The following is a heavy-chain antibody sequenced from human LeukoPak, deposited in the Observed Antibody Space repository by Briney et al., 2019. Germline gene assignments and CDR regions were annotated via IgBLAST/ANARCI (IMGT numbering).Heavy chain of an antibody. V-gene: IGHV3-23*01. Sequence: PGGSLRLSCAASGFTFSSYAMSWVRQAPAKGLEWVSAISGSGGSTYYADSVKGRFTISRDNSKNTLYLQMNSLRAEDTAGYYCAKAFSYSSSSNFDYWGQGTLVTVSS. CDR2: ISGSGGST. J-gene: IGHJ4*02. CDR1: GFTFSSYA. D-gene: IGHD6-6*01. CDR3: AKAFSYSSSSNFDY.